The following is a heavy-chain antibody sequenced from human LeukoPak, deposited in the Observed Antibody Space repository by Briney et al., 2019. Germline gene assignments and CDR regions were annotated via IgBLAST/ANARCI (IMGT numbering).Heavy chain of an antibody. CDR3: ARDSHSGVPAAMRPFDY. V-gene: IGHV1-18*01. Sequence: ASVKVSCKASGYTFTSYGISWVRQAPGQGLEWMGWISAYNGNTNYAQKLLGRVTMTTDTSTSTAYMELRSLRSDDTAVYYCARDSHSGVPAAMRPFDYWGQGTLVTVSS. D-gene: IGHD2-2*01. J-gene: IGHJ4*02. CDR1: GYTFTSYG. CDR2: ISAYNGNT.